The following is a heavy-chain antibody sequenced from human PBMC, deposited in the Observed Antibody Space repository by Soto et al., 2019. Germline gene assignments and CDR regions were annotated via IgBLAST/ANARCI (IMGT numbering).Heavy chain of an antibody. V-gene: IGHV3-7*05. D-gene: IGHD1-26*01. J-gene: IGHJ4*02. CDR1: GFIFSRHW. CDR2: IKHDGTET. Sequence: VQLVESGGDLVRPGGSLRLSCAASGFIFSRHWMTWVRQAPGKGLEWVANIKHDGTETYLVHSVRGRRTISRDNTKNSVYLQMNSLRVEDMAVYYCARYSGWFIDYWGQGTLVTVSS. CDR3: ARYSGWFIDY.